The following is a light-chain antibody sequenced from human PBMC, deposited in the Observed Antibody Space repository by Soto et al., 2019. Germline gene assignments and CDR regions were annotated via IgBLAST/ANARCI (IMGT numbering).Light chain of an antibody. J-gene: IGLJ1*01. V-gene: IGLV2-14*03. CDR1: SSDVGSYDY. CDR2: DVK. CDR3: SSYANTNTEV. Sequence: SVLTQPASVSGSPGQSITISCTGASSDVGSYDYVSWYQQHPGKAPKLVIFDVKNRPSGVSNRFSGSKSGNTASLTISGLQAEDEADYYCSSYANTNTEVFGTGTKVTVL.